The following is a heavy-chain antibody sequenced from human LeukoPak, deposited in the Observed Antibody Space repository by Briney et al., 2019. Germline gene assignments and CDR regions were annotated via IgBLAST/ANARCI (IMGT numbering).Heavy chain of an antibody. CDR1: GYTFTVYY. CDR3: ATDIVVVPAVPAPFDY. J-gene: IGHJ4*02. CDR2: INPNSGGT. Sequence: ASVKVSCKASGYTFTVYYMHWVRQAPGQGLEWMGWINPNSGGTNYAQKFQGRVTMTRDTSISTAYMELSRLRSDDTAVYYCATDIVVVPAVPAPFDYWGQGTLVTVSS. V-gene: IGHV1-2*02. D-gene: IGHD2-2*01.